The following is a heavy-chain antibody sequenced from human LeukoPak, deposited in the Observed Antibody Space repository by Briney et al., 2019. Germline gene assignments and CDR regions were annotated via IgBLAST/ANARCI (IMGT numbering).Heavy chain of an antibody. J-gene: IGHJ4*02. CDR2: INPSGGST. V-gene: IGHV1-46*01. CDR3: ARDICSGGRCYSVDY. CDR1: GYTFTSYY. D-gene: IGHD2-15*01. Sequence: ASVKVSCKASGYTFTSYYMHWVRQAPGQGLVWMGIINPSGGSTSYAQKFQGRVTMTRDTSTSTVYMELSSLRSEDTAVYYCARDICSGGRCYSVDYWGQGTLVTVSS.